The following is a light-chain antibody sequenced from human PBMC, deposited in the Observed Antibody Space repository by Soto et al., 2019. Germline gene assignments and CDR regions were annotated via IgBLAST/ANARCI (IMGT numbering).Light chain of an antibody. CDR2: HAS. CDR3: QQYATSPPVYA. CDR1: QSVSNTY. V-gene: IGKV3-20*01. Sequence: EIVLTQSPGTLSLSPGERATLSCRTSQSVSNTYLAWYQQNPGQAPRLLIYHASSRATGIPDRFSGSGSGTDFTLTISRLEPEDFAGYYCQQYATSPPVYAFGQGTKLEI. J-gene: IGKJ2*01.